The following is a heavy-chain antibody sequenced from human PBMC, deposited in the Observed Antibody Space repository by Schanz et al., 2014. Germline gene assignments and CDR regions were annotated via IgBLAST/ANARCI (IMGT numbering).Heavy chain of an antibody. CDR1: GFTFRRFG. CDR3: ARDAVALVPEYFMGV. Sequence: QVQLVESGGGVARPGRSLRLSCATSGFTFRRFGMHWVRQAPGKGPEWVALVWSDGNTKFYVDTVKGRITISRDNSMNTLELQTDGLRVEDTAVYYCARDAVALVPEYFMGVWGKGTPVTVSS. CDR2: VWSDGNTK. V-gene: IGHV3-33*01. J-gene: IGHJ6*03. D-gene: IGHD6-19*01.